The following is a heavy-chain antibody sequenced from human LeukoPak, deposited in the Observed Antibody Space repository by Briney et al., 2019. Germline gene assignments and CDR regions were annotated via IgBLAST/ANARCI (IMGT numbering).Heavy chain of an antibody. CDR1: GYSITSTNY. D-gene: IGHD2-21*02. CDR2: IYHSERP. J-gene: IGHJ5*02. V-gene: IGHV4-38-2*01. CDR3: ASHLRSGGGDYPNWFDP. Sequence: SETLSLTCAVSGYSITSTNYWGWMRQPPGKGLEWIGSIYHSERPSYNPPLKSRVTISLDTSKNHFSLNLNSVTAADTAVYFCASHLRSGGGDYPNWFDPWGQGILVTVSS.